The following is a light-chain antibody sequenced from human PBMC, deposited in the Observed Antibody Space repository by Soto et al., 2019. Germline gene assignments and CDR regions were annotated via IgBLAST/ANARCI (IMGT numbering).Light chain of an antibody. J-gene: IGKJ4*01. CDR3: MQGSHWPLT. Sequence: VVLAQSRLSLPVTLGRPASISCRSSLSLVYSDQNTDMTLVQQRPGQSPRRLLFEVSKRHSGVPDRFSGSGSGTDFTLKISRVEAKDVGVYYGMQGSHWPLTFGGGTKVDIK. V-gene: IGKV2-30*01. CDR1: LSLVYSDQNTD. CDR2: EVS.